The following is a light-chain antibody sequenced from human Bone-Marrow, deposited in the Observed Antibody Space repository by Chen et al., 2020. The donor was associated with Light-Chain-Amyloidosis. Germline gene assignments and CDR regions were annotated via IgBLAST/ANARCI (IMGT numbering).Light chain of an antibody. CDR2: EDD. CDR1: SGSIATNY. Sequence: NFMLTQPHSVSESPGKTVIIPCTRSSGSIATNYVQWYQQRPGSSPTTVIYEDDQRPSGVPDRFSGSINRSSNSASLTISGLKTEDEADYYCQSYQGSSQGVFGGGTKLTVL. J-gene: IGLJ3*02. V-gene: IGLV6-57*01. CDR3: QSYQGSSQGV.